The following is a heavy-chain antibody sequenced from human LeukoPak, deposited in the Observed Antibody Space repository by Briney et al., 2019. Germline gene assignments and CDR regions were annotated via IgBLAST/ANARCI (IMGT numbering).Heavy chain of an antibody. CDR1: GGSFSGYY. CDR2: INHSGST. J-gene: IGHJ4*02. D-gene: IGHD2-2*01. CDR3: ARGYCSSTSCYYIDY. Sequence: SETLSLTCAVYGGSFSGYYWSWIRQPPGKGREWIGEINHSGSTNYNPSLKSRVTISVDTSKNQFSLKLSSVTAADTAVYYCARGYCSSTSCYYIDYWGQGTLVTVSS. V-gene: IGHV4-34*01.